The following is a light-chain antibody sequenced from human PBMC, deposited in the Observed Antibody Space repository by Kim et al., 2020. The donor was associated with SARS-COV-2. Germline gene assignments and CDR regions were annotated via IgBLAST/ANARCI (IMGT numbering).Light chain of an antibody. Sequence: ASIGDRVTITCQASQDIRKYLNWYQQKPGQAPKVLIYETSTLETGAPSRFSGSGSGTDFTLTISSLQAEDLATYYCQQYDNLPLTFGGGTKVDIK. CDR2: ETS. V-gene: IGKV1-33*01. CDR3: QQYDNLPLT. J-gene: IGKJ4*01. CDR1: QDIRKY.